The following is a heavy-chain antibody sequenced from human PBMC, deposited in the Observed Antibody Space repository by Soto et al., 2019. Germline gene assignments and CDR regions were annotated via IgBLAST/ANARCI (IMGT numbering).Heavy chain of an antibody. CDR2: ISGSGGST. D-gene: IGHD2-2*01. Sequence: EVQLLESGGGLVQPGGSLRLSCAASGFTFSSYVMSWVRQAPGKGLECVSAISGSGGSTYYADSVKGRFTISRDNSKNTLYMQMNSLRAEDTAVYYCAKDTLGYCSSTSCSSPLWGQGTLVTVSS. V-gene: IGHV3-23*01. J-gene: IGHJ4*02. CDR1: GFTFSSYV. CDR3: AKDTLGYCSSTSCSSPL.